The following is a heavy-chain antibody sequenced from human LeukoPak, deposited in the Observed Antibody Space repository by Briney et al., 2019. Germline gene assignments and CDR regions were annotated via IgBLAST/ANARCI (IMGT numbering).Heavy chain of an antibody. CDR1: GFTFDDYS. CDR3: AKDMGDCSSTSCPFDY. CDR2: ISWNSGSI. D-gene: IGHD2-2*01. Sequence: GRSLRLSCAASGFTFDDYSMRWVRQAPGGWLEWGLGISWNSGSIVYADSVKGRFTISRDNAKHSLYLQMNSLRAEDTALYYCAKDMGDCSSTSCPFDYWGQGTLVTVSS. J-gene: IGHJ4*02. V-gene: IGHV3-9*01.